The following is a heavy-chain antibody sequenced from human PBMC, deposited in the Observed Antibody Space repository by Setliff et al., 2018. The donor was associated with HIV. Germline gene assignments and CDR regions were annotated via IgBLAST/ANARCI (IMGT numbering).Heavy chain of an antibody. D-gene: IGHD3-22*01. Sequence: GESLKISCKTSGYSFTTYWIGWVRQMPGKGLEWMAILYPGDSDTRYSPSFQSQVTVSADKSIGTAYLQWNSLKASDTALYFCARAPNSPYYSNVWYADHWGQGPLVTVSS. CDR1: GYSFTTYW. CDR2: LYPGDSDT. V-gene: IGHV5-51*01. J-gene: IGHJ5*02. CDR3: ARAPNSPYYSNVWYADH.